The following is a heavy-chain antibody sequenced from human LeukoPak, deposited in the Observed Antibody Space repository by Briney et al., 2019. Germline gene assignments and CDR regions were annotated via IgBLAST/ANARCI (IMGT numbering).Heavy chain of an antibody. V-gene: IGHV3-53*01. Sequence: PGGSLRLSCAASGFTVSSNYMSWARQAPGKGLEWVSVIYSGGSTYYADSVKGRFTISRDNSKNTLYLQMNSLRAEDTAVYYCARRSRFGELLSLDYWGQGTLVTVSS. J-gene: IGHJ4*02. CDR1: GFTVSSNY. D-gene: IGHD3-10*01. CDR2: IYSGGST. CDR3: ARRSRFGELLSLDY.